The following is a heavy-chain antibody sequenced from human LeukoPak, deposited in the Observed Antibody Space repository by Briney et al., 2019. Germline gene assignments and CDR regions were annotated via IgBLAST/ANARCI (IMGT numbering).Heavy chain of an antibody. V-gene: IGHV3-53*05. CDR1: GFTVSSNY. CDR2: IYSGGST. CDR3: AKDQLSYYYGSGSYRPPGY. D-gene: IGHD3-10*01. J-gene: IGHJ4*02. Sequence: GGSLRLSCAASGFTVSSNYMSWVRQAPGKGLEWVSVIYSGGSTYYADSVKGRFTISRDNSKNTLYLQMNSLRAEDTAVYYCAKDQLSYYYGSGSYRPPGYWGQGTLVTVSS.